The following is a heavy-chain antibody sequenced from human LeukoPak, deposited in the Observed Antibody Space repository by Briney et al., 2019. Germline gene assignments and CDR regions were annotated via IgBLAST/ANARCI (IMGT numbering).Heavy chain of an antibody. CDR3: ARDPTMVRGPSMDV. J-gene: IGHJ6*04. V-gene: IGHV4-4*02. Sequence: SGPLSLTCALSGGSLSSSYWRSWVRQPPGTGLAWSGDIYHSRHTNYNPSLKSRVTISVDKSKNQFSLKLSSVTAADTAVYYCARDPTMVRGPSMDVWGKGTTVAVSS. D-gene: IGHD3-10*01. CDR1: GGSLSSSYW. CDR2: IYHSRHT.